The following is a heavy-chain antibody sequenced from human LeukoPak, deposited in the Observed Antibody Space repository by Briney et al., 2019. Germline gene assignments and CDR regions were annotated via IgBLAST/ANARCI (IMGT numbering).Heavy chain of an antibody. Sequence: SETLSLTCAVYGGSFSGYYWSWVRQPPGKGVEWIGEINDRGSTNYNPSLTSRVTISVDTSKNHFSLKLSSVTAADTAVYYCARAARYNWNGNYYYGMDVWGKGTTVTVSS. CDR1: GGSFSGYY. CDR2: INDRGST. D-gene: IGHD1-1*01. V-gene: IGHV4-34*01. CDR3: ARAARYNWNGNYYYGMDV. J-gene: IGHJ6*04.